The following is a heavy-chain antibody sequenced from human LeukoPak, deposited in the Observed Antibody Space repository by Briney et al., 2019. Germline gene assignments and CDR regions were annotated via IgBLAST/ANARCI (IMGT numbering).Heavy chain of an antibody. CDR1: GFTFSSYA. CDR3: AKMPWTGQWQDAFDI. D-gene: IGHD6-19*01. CDR2: ISGSGGST. V-gene: IGHV3-23*01. Sequence: PGGSLRLSCAASGFTFSSYAMSWVRQAPGKGLEWVSAISGSGGSTYYADSVKGRFTISRDNSKHTLYLQMNSLRAEHPAVYYCAKMPWTGQWQDAFDIWGQGTMVTVSS. J-gene: IGHJ3*02.